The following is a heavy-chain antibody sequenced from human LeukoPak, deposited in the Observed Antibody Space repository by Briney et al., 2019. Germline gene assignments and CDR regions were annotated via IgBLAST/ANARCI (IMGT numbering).Heavy chain of an antibody. CDR2: ISGSGGST. Sequence: GGSLRLSCAASGFTFSNYWMHWVRQAPGKGLEWVSAISGSGGSTYYADSVKGRFTISRDNSKNTLYLQMNSLRAEDTAVYYCAKNGYSYGYFDYWGQGTLVTVSS. CDR3: AKNGYSYGYFDY. V-gene: IGHV3-23*01. D-gene: IGHD5-18*01. CDR1: GFTFSNYW. J-gene: IGHJ4*02.